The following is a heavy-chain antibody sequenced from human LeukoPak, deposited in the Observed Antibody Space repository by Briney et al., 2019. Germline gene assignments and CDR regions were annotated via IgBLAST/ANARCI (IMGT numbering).Heavy chain of an antibody. J-gene: IGHJ6*03. CDR1: GYTFTSYD. Sequence: ASVTVSFTASGYTFTSYDINWVRQATGQGLEWMGWMNPNSGNTGYAQEFQGRVTMTRNTAISTAYMELSSLRSEDTAVYYCARPSNCGGDCYSFYYFYMDVWGKGTTVTVSS. CDR2: MNPNSGNT. V-gene: IGHV1-8*01. CDR3: ARPSNCGGDCYSFYYFYMDV. D-gene: IGHD2-21*02.